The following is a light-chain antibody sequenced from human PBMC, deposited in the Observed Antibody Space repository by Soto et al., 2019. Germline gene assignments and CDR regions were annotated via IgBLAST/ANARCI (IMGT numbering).Light chain of an antibody. J-gene: IGKJ5*01. CDR3: QQYNNWPT. CDR2: GAS. V-gene: IGKV3-15*01. Sequence: ESVLTQSPGTLSLSPGERATLSCRASQSLSRSYLAWYQQKPGQAPRVLIYGASTRAPGFPARFSGSGSGTEFTLTISSLQSEDFAVYYCQQYNNWPTFGGGTRLEIK. CDR1: QSLSRSY.